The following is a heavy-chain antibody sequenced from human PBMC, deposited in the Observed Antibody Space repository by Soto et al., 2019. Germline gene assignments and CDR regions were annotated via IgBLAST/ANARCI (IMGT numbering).Heavy chain of an antibody. CDR1: GGSISSGGYY. CDR3: AREPGRSSSWLNWFDP. J-gene: IGHJ5*02. V-gene: IGHV4-31*03. Sequence: SETLSLTCTVSGGSISSGGYYWSWIRQHPGKGLEWIGYIYYSGSTYYNPSLKSRVTISVDTSKNQFSLKLSSVTAADTAVYYCAREPGRSSSWLNWFDPWGQGTLVTVSS. CDR2: IYYSGST. D-gene: IGHD6-13*01.